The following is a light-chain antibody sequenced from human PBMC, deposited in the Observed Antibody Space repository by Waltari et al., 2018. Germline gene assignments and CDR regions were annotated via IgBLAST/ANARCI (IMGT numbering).Light chain of an antibody. Sequence: DIQMTQSPSPPSASVRDSVPIPCRASQSISSWLAWYQQKPGKAPTLLIYKASSLESGVPSRFSGSGSGTEFTLTISSLQPDDFATYYCQQYNSYSPAWTFGQGTKVEIK. CDR2: KAS. CDR1: QSISSW. V-gene: IGKV1-5*03. J-gene: IGKJ1*01. CDR3: QQYNSYSPAWT.